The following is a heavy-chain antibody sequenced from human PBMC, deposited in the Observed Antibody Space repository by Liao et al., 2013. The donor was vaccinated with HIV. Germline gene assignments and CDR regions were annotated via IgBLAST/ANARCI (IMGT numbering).Heavy chain of an antibody. CDR3: ARGRRGIRTPFDH. CDR2: INHSGST. CDR1: GGSFSNSY. V-gene: IGHV4-34*01. D-gene: IGHD3-16*01. Sequence: QVQLQQWGAGLLKPSETLSLTCGVYGGSFSNSYWSWIRQPPREGAWSGLGRINHSGSTNYNPSLKSRVTISIDTSKNQFSLRLSSVTAADTAVYYCARGRRGIRTPFDHWGQGTLVTVSS. J-gene: IGHJ4*02.